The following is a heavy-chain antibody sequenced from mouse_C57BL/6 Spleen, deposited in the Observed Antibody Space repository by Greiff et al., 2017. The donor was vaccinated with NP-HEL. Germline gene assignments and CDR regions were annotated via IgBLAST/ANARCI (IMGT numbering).Heavy chain of an antibody. CDR2: ISDGGSYT. V-gene: IGHV5-4*01. CDR3: ARDKTYYSNYEYFDV. CDR1: GFTFSSYA. Sequence: EVTLVESGGGLVKPGGSLKLSCAASGFTFSSYAMSWVRQTPEKRLEWVATISDGGSYTYYPDNVKGRFTISRDNAKNNLYLQMSHLKSEDTAMYYCARDKTYYSNYEYFDVWGTGTTVTVSS. J-gene: IGHJ1*03. D-gene: IGHD2-5*01.